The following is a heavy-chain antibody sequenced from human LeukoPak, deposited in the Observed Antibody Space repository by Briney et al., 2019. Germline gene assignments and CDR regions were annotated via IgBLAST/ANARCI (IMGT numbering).Heavy chain of an antibody. CDR2: VKSKSDGGTT. V-gene: IGHV3-15*01. CDR1: GFTVGDAW. Sequence: GGSLRLSCAASGFTVGDAWMAWVRQAPGKGLEWVGRVKSKSDGGTTDYSAPVKGRFTISRDASKNTLYLQMNSLRAEDTAVYYCAKGTTVTVGYWGQGTLVTVSS. J-gene: IGHJ4*02. CDR3: AKGTTVTVGY. D-gene: IGHD4-17*01.